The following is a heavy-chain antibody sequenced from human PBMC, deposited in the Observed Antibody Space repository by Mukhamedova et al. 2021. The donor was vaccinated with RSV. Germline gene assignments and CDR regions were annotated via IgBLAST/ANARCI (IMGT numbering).Heavy chain of an antibody. CDR3: ARGTLGLDY. D-gene: IGHD3-16*01. Sequence: GGSMNNVSWSWIRQPAGKGLEWIGRVYTSGSTNYSPSLRSRVTMSVDTYKNQFSLRLNSMTAADTAVYYCARGTLGLDYWGQGTLV. J-gene: IGHJ4*02. V-gene: IGHV4-4*07. CDR2: VYTSGST. CDR1: GGSMNNVS.